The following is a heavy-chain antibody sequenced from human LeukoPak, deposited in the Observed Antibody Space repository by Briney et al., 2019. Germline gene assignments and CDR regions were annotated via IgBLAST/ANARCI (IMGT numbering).Heavy chain of an antibody. CDR1: GCIFTSYW. J-gene: IGHJ4*02. Sequence: GESLKISCQGSGCIFTSYWISLVRQMPGKGLEWMGRIDPGDSVINDSPSFQVHVTMSVDKSVSTVYLQRSSLKASDTAIYYCARDYGGNKRYFDSWGQGTLVTVSS. CDR3: ARDYGGNKRYFDS. D-gene: IGHD4-23*01. CDR2: IDPGDSVI. V-gene: IGHV5-10-1*01.